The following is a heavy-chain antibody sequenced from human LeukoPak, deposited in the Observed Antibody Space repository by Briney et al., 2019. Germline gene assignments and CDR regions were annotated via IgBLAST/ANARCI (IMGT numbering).Heavy chain of an antibody. J-gene: IGHJ2*01. CDR2: ISYDGGNQ. D-gene: IGHD1-20*01. Sequence: PGGSLRLSCAASGFPFSSHAMHWVRQAPGKGLEWVGGISYDGGNQYLADSVKGRFTLSRDNSKHTLYLELNSVRREDTAIYYCARDWSITDSYWYLDLWGRGTLVTVSS. V-gene: IGHV3-30*04. CDR3: ARDWSITDSYWYLDL. CDR1: GFPFSSHA.